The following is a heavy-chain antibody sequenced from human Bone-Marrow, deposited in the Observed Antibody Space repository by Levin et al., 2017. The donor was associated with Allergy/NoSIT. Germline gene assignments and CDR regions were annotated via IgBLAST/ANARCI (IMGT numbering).Heavy chain of an antibody. CDR3: ARDGLGRGDPFDY. Sequence: SETLSLTCTVSGGSISCYYWSWIRQSPGKGLEWIGYIYSTGSTNYNPSLKSRVTISVDTSKNQFSLQLSSVTAADTAVYYCARDGLGRGDPFDYWGQGTLVTVSS. V-gene: IGHV4-59*01. CDR2: IYSTGST. CDR1: GGSISCYY. D-gene: IGHD3/OR15-3a*01. J-gene: IGHJ4*02.